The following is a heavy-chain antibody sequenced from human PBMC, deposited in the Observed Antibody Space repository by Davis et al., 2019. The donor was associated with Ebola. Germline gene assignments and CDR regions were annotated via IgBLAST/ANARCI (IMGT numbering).Heavy chain of an antibody. Sequence: SGPTLVKPTEPLTLTCPVPWLSLSNARMGVSWIRQPPGKALEWLAHIFSNDEKSYSTSLKSRLTISKDTSKNQVVLTMTNMDPVDTATYYCAHIPDGPREDFDYWGQGTLVTVSS. D-gene: IGHD1-26*01. CDR3: AHIPDGPREDFDY. CDR2: IFSNDEK. CDR1: WLSLSNARMG. V-gene: IGHV2-26*01. J-gene: IGHJ4*02.